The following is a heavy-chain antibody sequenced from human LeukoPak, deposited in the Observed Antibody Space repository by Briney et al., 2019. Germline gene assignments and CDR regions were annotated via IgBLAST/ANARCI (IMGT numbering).Heavy chain of an antibody. CDR3: AKEEVISGNHGVYFDY. D-gene: IGHD3-22*01. CDR1: GFTFRSYG. J-gene: IGHJ4*02. V-gene: IGHV3-30*02. Sequence: GGSLRLSCAASGFTFRSYGMHWVRQAPGKGLDCVAFIRYDGNSNYYADSVKGRFTISRDNSRSTLYLQMNSLRAEDTAVYYCAKEEVISGNHGVYFDYWGQGTLLTVSS. CDR2: IRYDGNSN.